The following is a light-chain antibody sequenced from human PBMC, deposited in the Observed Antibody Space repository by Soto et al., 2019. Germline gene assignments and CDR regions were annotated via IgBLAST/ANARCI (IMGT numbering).Light chain of an antibody. CDR3: SSYAGSNTPDV. CDR2: EVI. V-gene: IGLV2-8*01. Sequence: QSALTQPPSASGSPGQSVTISCTGTSSDVGGYNYVSWYQQHPGKAPKLLIYEVIKRPSGVPDRFSASRSGNTASLTVSGLQVEDEADYYCSSYAGSNTPDVFGTGTKVTVL. J-gene: IGLJ1*01. CDR1: SSDVGGYNY.